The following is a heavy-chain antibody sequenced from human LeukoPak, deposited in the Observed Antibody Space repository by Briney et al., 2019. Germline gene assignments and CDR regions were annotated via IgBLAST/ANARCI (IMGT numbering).Heavy chain of an antibody. D-gene: IGHD3-22*01. CDR1: GYTLTSYG. CDR3: ARTDIYDSSGPVGY. CDR2: ISAYNGNT. V-gene: IGHV1-18*01. J-gene: IGHJ4*02. Sequence: ASVKVSCKASGYTLTSYGISWVRQAPGQGLEWMGWISAYNGNTNYAQKLQGRVTMTTDTSTSTAYMELRSLRSDDTAVYYCARTDIYDSSGPVGYWGQGTLVTVSS.